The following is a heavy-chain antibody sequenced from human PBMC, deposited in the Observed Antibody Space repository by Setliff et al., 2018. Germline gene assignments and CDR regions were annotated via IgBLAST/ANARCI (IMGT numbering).Heavy chain of an antibody. J-gene: IGHJ4*02. CDR2: IYYSGST. CDR1: GGSISSYY. Sequence: KPSETLSLTCTVSGGSISSYYWSWIRQPPGKGLEWIGYIYYSGSTNYNPSLKSRVTISVDTSKNQFSLKLSSVTAADTAVYYCARGGVLGTGDFDYCGQGTLVTVSS. D-gene: IGHD2-8*01. CDR3: ARGGVLGTGDFDY. V-gene: IGHV4-59*01.